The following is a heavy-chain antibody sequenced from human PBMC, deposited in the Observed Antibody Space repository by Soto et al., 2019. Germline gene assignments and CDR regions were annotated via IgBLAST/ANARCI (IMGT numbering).Heavy chain of an antibody. CDR2: INAGSGNT. J-gene: IGHJ6*02. CDR1: GYTFTSYD. D-gene: IGHD6-13*01. V-gene: IGHV1-3*01. Sequence: ASVKVSCKASGYTFTSYDINWVRQVPGQGLEWMGWINAGSGNTRYAQKFQGRVTITRDTSASTAYMELSSLRSEDTAVYYCAKGIAAAGPSYYYYYGMDVWGQGTTVTVSS. CDR3: AKGIAAAGPSYYYYYGMDV.